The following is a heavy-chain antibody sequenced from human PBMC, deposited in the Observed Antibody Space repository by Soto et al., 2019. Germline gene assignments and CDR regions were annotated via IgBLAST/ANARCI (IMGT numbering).Heavy chain of an antibody. CDR1: GYTFTGYY. V-gene: IGHV1-2*04. CDR2: INPNSGGT. D-gene: IGHD2-15*01. CDR3: ARGSYLVVVAATTDLDY. Sequence: ASVKVSCKASGYTFTGYYMHWVRQAPGQGLEWMGWINPNSGGTNYAQKFQGWVTMTRDTSISTAYMELSRLGSDDTAVYYCARGSYLVVVAATTDLDYWGQGTLVTVSS. J-gene: IGHJ4*02.